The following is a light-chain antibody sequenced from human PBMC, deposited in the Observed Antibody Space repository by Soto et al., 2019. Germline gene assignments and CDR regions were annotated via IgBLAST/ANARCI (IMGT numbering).Light chain of an antibody. CDR3: QQYTNRPPWT. CDR2: GAS. J-gene: IGKJ1*01. V-gene: IGKV3-15*01. CDR1: QSVSTN. Sequence: EIVMTQSPATLSGSPGERATLSCRASQSVSTNLAWYQQKPGQAPRLLIYGASTRATGIPARFSGSGSGTEFTLTISSRQSADFAVYYCQQYTNRPPWTFGQGTKV.